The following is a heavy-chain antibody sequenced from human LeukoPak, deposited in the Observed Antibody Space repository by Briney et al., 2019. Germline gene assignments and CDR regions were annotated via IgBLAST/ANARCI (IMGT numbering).Heavy chain of an antibody. D-gene: IGHD3-22*01. V-gene: IGHV1-8*03. CDR1: GYTFTSYD. CDR2: MNPNSGNT. CDR3: AREYYYDSSGYPLRAFDI. J-gene: IGHJ3*02. Sequence: ASVKVSCKASGYTFTSYDINWVRQATGQGLEWMGWMNPNSGNTGYAQKFQGRVTITRNTSISTAYMELSSLRSEDTAVYYCAREYYYDSSGYPLRAFDIWGQGTMVTVSS.